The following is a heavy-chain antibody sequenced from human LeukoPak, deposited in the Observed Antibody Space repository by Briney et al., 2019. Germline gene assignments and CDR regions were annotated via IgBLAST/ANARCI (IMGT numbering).Heavy chain of an antibody. Sequence: ASVKVSCKASGGTFSSYAISWVRQAPGQGLEWMGGIIPIFGTANYAQKFQGRVTITADESTSTAYMELSSLRSEDTAVYYCARETRTFSIVVVPAAMWPYYYYGMDVWGQGTTVTVSS. D-gene: IGHD2-2*01. CDR3: ARETRTFSIVVVPAAMWPYYYYGMDV. J-gene: IGHJ6*02. V-gene: IGHV1-69*01. CDR1: GGTFSSYA. CDR2: IIPIFGTA.